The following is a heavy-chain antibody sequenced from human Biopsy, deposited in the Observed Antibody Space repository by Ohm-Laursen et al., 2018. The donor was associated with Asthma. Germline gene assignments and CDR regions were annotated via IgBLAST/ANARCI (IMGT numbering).Heavy chain of an antibody. D-gene: IGHD3-9*01. CDR1: GYTFISYA. Sequence: ASVKVSCNASGYTFISYAIHWVRQAPGQRLEWMGWINAGNGNTKYSQKFQGRVTITRDTSASTAYMELSSLRSEDTAVYYCARTYYDFLTGQVNDAFDIWGQGTMVTVSS. CDR3: ARTYYDFLTGQVNDAFDI. CDR2: INAGNGNT. J-gene: IGHJ3*02. V-gene: IGHV1-3*01.